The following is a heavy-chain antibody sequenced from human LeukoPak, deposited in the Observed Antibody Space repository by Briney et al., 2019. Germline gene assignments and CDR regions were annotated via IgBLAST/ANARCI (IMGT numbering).Heavy chain of an antibody. Sequence: SETLSLTCTVSGVSISSYYWSWIRQPPGKGLEWIGYIYYSGSTNYNPSLKSRVTISVDTSKNQFSLKLSSVTAADTAVYYCARDRSADWGFDYWGQGTLVTVSS. J-gene: IGHJ4*02. CDR1: GVSISSYY. V-gene: IGHV4-59*01. CDR3: ARDRSADWGFDY. D-gene: IGHD3/OR15-3a*01. CDR2: IYYSGST.